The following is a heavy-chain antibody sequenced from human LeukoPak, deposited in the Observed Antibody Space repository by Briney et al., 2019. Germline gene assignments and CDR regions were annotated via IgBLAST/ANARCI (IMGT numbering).Heavy chain of an antibody. V-gene: IGHV3-9*02. Sequence: GGSLRLSCAVSGFPSDGYAMHWFRQAPGKGLGGVSGISWHTGTTGYAESVKGRFTISSDSAKNSLYLQMDSLRVEDTALYYCAKSGRKYYPVLGLDFWGQGTLVTVSS. J-gene: IGHJ4*02. CDR3: AKSGRKYYPVLGLDF. CDR2: ISWHTGTT. CDR1: GFPSDGYA. D-gene: IGHD3-16*01.